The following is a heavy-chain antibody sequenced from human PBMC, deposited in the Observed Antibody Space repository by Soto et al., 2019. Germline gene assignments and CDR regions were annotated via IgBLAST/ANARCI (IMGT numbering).Heavy chain of an antibody. CDR1: GGSISGSSFY. Sequence: PSETLSLTCAVSGGSISGSSFYWGWIRQPPEKGLESIGSIHYSGSTYYNPSLKSRVTMSVDTSKNQFSLKLTSVTAADTAVYYCARQSDCSGGSCYHADEYFQHWGQGTLVTVSS. D-gene: IGHD2-15*01. V-gene: IGHV4-39*01. CDR3: ARQSDCSGGSCYHADEYFQH. J-gene: IGHJ1*01. CDR2: IHYSGST.